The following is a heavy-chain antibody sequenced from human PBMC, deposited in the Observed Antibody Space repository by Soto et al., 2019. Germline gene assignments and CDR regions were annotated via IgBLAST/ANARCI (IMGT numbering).Heavy chain of an antibody. V-gene: IGHV3-23*01. J-gene: IGHJ6*02. CDR2: ISGSGGST. D-gene: IGHD3-22*01. Sequence: LSLSCAASGFTFSSYAMSWVRQAPGKGLEWVSAISGSGGSTYYADSVKGRFTISRDNSKNTLYLQMNSLRAEDTAVYYCAKIPLYDSSGYYYASDVWGQGTTVTVSS. CDR1: GFTFSSYA. CDR3: AKIPLYDSSGYYYASDV.